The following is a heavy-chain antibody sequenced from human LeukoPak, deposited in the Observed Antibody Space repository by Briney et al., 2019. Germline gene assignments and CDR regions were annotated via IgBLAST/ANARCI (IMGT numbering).Heavy chain of an antibody. V-gene: IGHV1-2*02. D-gene: IGHD2-2*01. Sequence: GASVKVSCKASGYTFTGHYMHWVRQAPGQGLEWMGWINPNSGGTKYAQKFQGRVTMTRDTSISTGYMELSRLRSDDTAVYYCARDCSSTTCYLNWGQGTLVTVSS. CDR1: GYTFTGHY. CDR2: INPNSGGT. J-gene: IGHJ4*02. CDR3: ARDCSSTTCYLN.